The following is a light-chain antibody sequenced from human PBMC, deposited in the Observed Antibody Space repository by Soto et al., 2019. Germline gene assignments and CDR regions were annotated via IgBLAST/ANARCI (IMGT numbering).Light chain of an antibody. Sequence: QSVLTQPPSVSGAPGQRVTISCTGSSSNIGAGYDVHWYQQLPGTAPKVLIYGNSNRPSGVPDRFSGSKSGTSASLAITGLQAEEEADYYCGTWDSSLSAFVFGTGTKVTVL. CDR3: GTWDSSLSAFV. CDR2: GNS. CDR1: SSNIGAGYD. V-gene: IGLV1-40*01. J-gene: IGLJ1*01.